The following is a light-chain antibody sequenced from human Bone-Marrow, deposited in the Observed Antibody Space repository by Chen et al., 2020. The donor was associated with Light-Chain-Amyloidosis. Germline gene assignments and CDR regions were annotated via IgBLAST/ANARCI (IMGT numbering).Light chain of an antibody. CDR2: DDS. Sequence: SYVLTQPSSLSVAPGQTATIACGGNNIGSTSVHWYQQTPGQAPLLVVYDDSDRPSGIPERLSGYNSENTATLTISRVEAGDEADYYCQVWDRSSDRPVFGGGTKLTVL. CDR1: NIGSTS. CDR3: QVWDRSSDRPV. V-gene: IGLV3-21*02. J-gene: IGLJ3*02.